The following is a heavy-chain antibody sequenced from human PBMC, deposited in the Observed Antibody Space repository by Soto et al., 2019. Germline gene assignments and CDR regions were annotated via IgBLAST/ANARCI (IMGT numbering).Heavy chain of an antibody. CDR2: IYPGDSDT. J-gene: IGHJ6*02. CDR3: ARRCCLPGYGMDV. CDR1: GYSFTSYW. D-gene: IGHD2-15*01. V-gene: IGHV5-51*01. Sequence: PXESLKISCKCSGYSFTSYWIGLVLQMPGKGLEWMGMIYPGDSDTRYSPSFQGQVTISADKSISTAYLQWSSLKASDTAMYYCARRCCLPGYGMDVWGQGTKVPVSS.